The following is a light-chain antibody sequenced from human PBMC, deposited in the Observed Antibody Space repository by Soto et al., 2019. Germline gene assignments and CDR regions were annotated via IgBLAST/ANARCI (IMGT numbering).Light chain of an antibody. CDR2: GTS. Sequence: EVVLTQSPGTLSLSLGERVTLSCRASQSISNNHLAWYQQKPGQAPRLLIHGTSNRATGIPDRFSGSGSGTDFTLTFSRLEPQDFEVYYCEYYGSSITFGGGTKVDIK. V-gene: IGKV3-20*01. CDR1: QSISNNH. CDR3: EYYGSSIT. J-gene: IGKJ4*01.